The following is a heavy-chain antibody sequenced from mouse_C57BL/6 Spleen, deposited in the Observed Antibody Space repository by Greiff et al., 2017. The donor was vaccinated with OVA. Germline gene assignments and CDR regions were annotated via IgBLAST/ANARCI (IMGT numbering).Heavy chain of an antibody. Sequence: QVQLKQSGAELVKPGASVKMSCKASGYTFTSYWITWVKQRPGQGLEWIGDIYPGSGSTNYNEKFKSKATLTVDTSSSTAYMQLSSLTSEDSAVYYCARGHGSSWYYAMDYWGQGTSVTVSS. CDR3: ARGHGSSWYYAMDY. J-gene: IGHJ4*01. V-gene: IGHV1-55*01. CDR2: IYPGSGST. D-gene: IGHD1-1*01. CDR1: GYTFTSYW.